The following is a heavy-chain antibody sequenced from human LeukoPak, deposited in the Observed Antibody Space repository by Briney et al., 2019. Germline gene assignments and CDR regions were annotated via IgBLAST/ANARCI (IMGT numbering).Heavy chain of an antibody. CDR1: AGSFSGYY. D-gene: IGHD3-3*01. Sequence: PSETLSLTCAVYAGSFSGYYWSAIRQHPGKGLEWIGEINHSGSTNYNPSLKSRVTISVDTSKNQFSLKLSSVTAEDTAVYYCARVPTYYDFSIDYWGQGTLVTVSS. J-gene: IGHJ4*02. CDR2: INHSGST. CDR3: ARVPTYYDFSIDY. V-gene: IGHV4-34*01.